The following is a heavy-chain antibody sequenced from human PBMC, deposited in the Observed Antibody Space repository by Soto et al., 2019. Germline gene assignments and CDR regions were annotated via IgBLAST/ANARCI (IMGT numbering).Heavy chain of an antibody. Sequence: SETLSLTCTFPCGSISSKYWSWIPQPPGKGPEGIGYIYYGGSTHSNPSLKSRVIISLDTSKNQFSLKLSSVTAADTAVYYCASVTRTCISTSCYRYYYGMDVWGQGTTVTVSS. CDR1: CGSISSKY. CDR3: ASVTRTCISTSCYRYYYGMDV. V-gene: IGHV4-59*08. CDR2: IYYGGST. D-gene: IGHD2-2*02. J-gene: IGHJ6*02.